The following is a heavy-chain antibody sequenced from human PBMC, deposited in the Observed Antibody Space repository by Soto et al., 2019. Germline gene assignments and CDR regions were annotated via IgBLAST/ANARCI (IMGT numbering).Heavy chain of an antibody. CDR2: IIPIFGTA. Sequence: QVQLVQSGAEVKKPGSSVKVSCKASGGTFSSYAISWVRQAPGQGLEWMGGIIPIFGTANYAQKFQGRVTITADESTSTAYMELSSLRSEDTAVYYCARVGKWELTVGDAFDIWGQGTMVTVSS. CDR3: ARVGKWELTVGDAFDI. J-gene: IGHJ3*02. CDR1: GGTFSSYA. D-gene: IGHD1-26*01. V-gene: IGHV1-69*12.